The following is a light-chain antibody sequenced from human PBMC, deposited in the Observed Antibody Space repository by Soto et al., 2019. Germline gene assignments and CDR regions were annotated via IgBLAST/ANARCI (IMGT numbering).Light chain of an antibody. CDR3: SSYTSSSPNDV. V-gene: IGLV2-14*01. CDR2: EVS. CDR1: SSDVGGYNY. Sequence: QSALTQPASVSGSPGQSITISCTGTSSDVGGYNYVSWYQQHPGKAPKLMIYEVSNRPSGVSNRFSGSKSGNTASLTISGLQAEDEADYYCSSYTSSSPNDVFGTGTKVTVL. J-gene: IGLJ1*01.